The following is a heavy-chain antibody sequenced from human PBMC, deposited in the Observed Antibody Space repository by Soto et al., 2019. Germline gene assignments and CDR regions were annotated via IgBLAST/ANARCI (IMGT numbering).Heavy chain of an antibody. D-gene: IGHD5-12*01. J-gene: IGHJ4*02. CDR3: ARVRGGYANFDD. Sequence: QVQLQQWGAGLLKPSETLSLTCAVYGGSFSGYYWSWIRQPPGKGLEWIGEINHSGSTNYNPSLKSRVPMSVDTSKNQFSLKLSSVTAADTAVYYCARVRGGYANFDDWGQGTLVTVSS. V-gene: IGHV4-34*01. CDR1: GGSFSGYY. CDR2: INHSGST.